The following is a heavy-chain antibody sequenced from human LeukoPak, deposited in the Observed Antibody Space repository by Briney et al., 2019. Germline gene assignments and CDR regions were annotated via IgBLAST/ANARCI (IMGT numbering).Heavy chain of an antibody. J-gene: IGHJ4*02. CDR1: GYTFTGYY. CDR3: ARDRGYSSGWYLRDY. Sequence: ASVKVSCKASGYTFTGYYMHWVRQAPGQGLEWMGWINPNSGGTNYAQKFQGRVTMTRDTSISTAYMELSRLRSDDTAVYYCARDRGYSSGWYLRDYWGQGTLVTVSS. D-gene: IGHD6-19*01. V-gene: IGHV1-2*02. CDR2: INPNSGGT.